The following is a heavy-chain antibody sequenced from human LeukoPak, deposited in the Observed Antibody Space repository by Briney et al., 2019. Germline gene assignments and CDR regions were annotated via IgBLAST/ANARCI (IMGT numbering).Heavy chain of an antibody. CDR3: ARDSVGHNVY. V-gene: IGHV3-30-3*01. Sequence: GGSLRLSCAASGFTFSSYAMHWVRQAPGKGLEWVAVISYDGSNKYYADSVKGRFTISRDNSKNTLYLQMNSLRAEDTAVYYCARDSVGHNVYWGQGTLVTVSS. CDR2: ISYDGSNK. CDR1: GFTFSSYA. J-gene: IGHJ4*02. D-gene: IGHD2-21*01.